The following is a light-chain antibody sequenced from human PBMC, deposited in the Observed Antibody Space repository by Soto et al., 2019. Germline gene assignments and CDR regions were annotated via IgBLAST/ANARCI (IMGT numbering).Light chain of an antibody. CDR1: QSISSW. CDR3: QQYETYLKT. CDR2: DAS. Sequence: DSQITQSPSTLSASVGDRDTIPCRASQSISSWLAWYQQKPGKAPKLLIYDASSLESGVPSRFSGSGSGTEFTLTISSLQPDDFATYYCQQYETYLKTFGQGTKVDVK. J-gene: IGKJ1*01. V-gene: IGKV1-5*01.